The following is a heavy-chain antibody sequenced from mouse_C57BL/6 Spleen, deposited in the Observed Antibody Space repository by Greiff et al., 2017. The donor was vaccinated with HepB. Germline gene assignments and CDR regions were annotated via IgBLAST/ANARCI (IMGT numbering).Heavy chain of an antibody. CDR2: INPSNGGT. J-gene: IGHJ4*01. CDR1: GYTFTSYW. CDR3: ARSGGSSYDYYAMDY. Sequence: VQLQQPGTELVKPGASVKLSCKASGYTFTSYWMHWVKQRPGQGLEWIGNINPSNGGTNYNEKFKSKATLTVDKSSSTAYMQLSSLTSEDSAVYYCARSGGSSYDYYAMDYWGQGTSVTVSS. V-gene: IGHV1-53*01. D-gene: IGHD1-1*01.